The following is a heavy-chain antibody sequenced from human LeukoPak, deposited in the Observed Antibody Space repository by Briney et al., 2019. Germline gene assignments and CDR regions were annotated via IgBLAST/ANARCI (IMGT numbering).Heavy chain of an antibody. Sequence: ASVKVSCKVSGYTLTELFMHWVRQAPGKGLEWMGGFDPEDGETIYAQKCQGRVAMTEDTSTDTAYMELSSLRSEDTAVYYCAPSTLVGDTLGFYWGQGTLVTVSS. CDR1: GYTLTELF. D-gene: IGHD1-26*01. CDR2: FDPEDGET. CDR3: APSTLVGDTLGFY. J-gene: IGHJ4*02. V-gene: IGHV1-24*01.